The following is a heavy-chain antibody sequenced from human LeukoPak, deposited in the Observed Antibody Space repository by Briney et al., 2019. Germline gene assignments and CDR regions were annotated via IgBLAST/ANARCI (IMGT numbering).Heavy chain of an antibody. CDR2: IYYSGST. CDR3: ARSPLPQQLVHFDY. V-gene: IGHV4-30-4*08. Sequence: KASETLSLTCTVSGGSISSGDYYWSWIRQPPGKGLEWIGYIYYSGSTYYNPSLKSRVTISVDTSKNQFSLKLSSVTAADTAVYYCARSPLPQQLVHFDYWGQGTLVTVSS. CDR1: GGSISSGDYY. D-gene: IGHD6-13*01. J-gene: IGHJ4*02.